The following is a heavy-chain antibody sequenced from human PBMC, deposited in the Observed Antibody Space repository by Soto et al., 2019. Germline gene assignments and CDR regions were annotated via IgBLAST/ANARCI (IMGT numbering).Heavy chain of an antibody. CDR3: VRDRGTPDSFDI. CDR2: IKGDGTTT. D-gene: IGHD1-26*01. Sequence: EAHLVESGGGLPQPGGSLRLSCVASGFNFSPYFMAWVRQGPGRGLEWVSHIKGDGTTTAYADSVRGRFIISRDNGRNTLLPQMNSLRDEDTAVYYCVRDRGTPDSFDIWGQGTTVIVSS. CDR1: GFNFSPYF. V-gene: IGHV3-74*01. J-gene: IGHJ3*02.